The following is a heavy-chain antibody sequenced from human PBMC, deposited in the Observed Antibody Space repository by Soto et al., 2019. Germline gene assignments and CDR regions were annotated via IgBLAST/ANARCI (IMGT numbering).Heavy chain of an antibody. CDR2: IWYDGSNK. Sequence: QVQLVESGGGVVQPGRSLRLSCAASGFTFSSYGMHWVRQAPGKGLEWVAVIWYDGSNKYYADSVKGRFTISRDNSKNTLYLQMNSLRAEDTAVYYCARKPYDSSGYGDYWGQGTLVTVSS. V-gene: IGHV3-33*01. CDR1: GFTFSSYG. J-gene: IGHJ4*02. CDR3: ARKPYDSSGYGDY. D-gene: IGHD3-22*01.